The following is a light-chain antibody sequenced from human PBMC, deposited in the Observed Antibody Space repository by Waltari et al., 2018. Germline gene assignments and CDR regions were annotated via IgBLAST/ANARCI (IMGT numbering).Light chain of an antibody. Sequence: QSVLTQPPSMSGAPGPGVTISCTGSSPTIGAGSDVPWYPQVLGKAPRLLIFGYNNRPSGVPDRFSGSKSGTSASLAITGLQTEDEAVYSCQSYDRSLSGGVFGGGTKLTV. CDR3: QSYDRSLSGGV. CDR2: GYN. V-gene: IGLV1-40*01. J-gene: IGLJ3*02. CDR1: SPTIGAGSD.